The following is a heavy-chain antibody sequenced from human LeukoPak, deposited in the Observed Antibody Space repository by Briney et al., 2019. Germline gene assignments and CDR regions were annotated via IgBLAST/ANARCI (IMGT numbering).Heavy chain of an antibody. J-gene: IGHJ5*02. Sequence: SETLSLTCTVSDGSISSFYWTWIRQSPGKGLEWIGYIFYGGNTNYNPSLKSCVTMSMDTSKSQFSLKLTSVTAADTAVYYCASGTIFGVIAPSSFHRWGRGALVTVSS. D-gene: IGHD3-3*01. V-gene: IGHV4-59*12. CDR2: IFYGGNT. CDR1: DGSISSFY. CDR3: ASGTIFGVIAPSSFHR.